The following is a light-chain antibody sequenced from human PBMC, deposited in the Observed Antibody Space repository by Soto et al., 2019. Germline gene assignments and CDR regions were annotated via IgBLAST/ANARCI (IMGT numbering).Light chain of an antibody. CDR3: AAWDDSLNGVV. J-gene: IGLJ2*01. Sequence: QSVLTQPPSASGTPGQRVTISCSGSSSNIGSKTVHWYQQLPGTAPKLLIYSNNQRPSGVPDRFSGSKSGTSASLAISGLQSDDEADYYCAAWDDSLNGVVFGGGTKLTVL. CDR2: SNN. CDR1: SSNIGSKT. V-gene: IGLV1-44*01.